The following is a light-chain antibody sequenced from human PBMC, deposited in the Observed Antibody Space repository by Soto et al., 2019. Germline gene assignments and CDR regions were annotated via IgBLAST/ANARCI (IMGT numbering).Light chain of an antibody. Sequence: SVLSDPSSVSGSPGHTITIHCTGTSTAVVGYHAVSWYRHHPVNAPKLIIYEVTHRPSGVSDRYSASMPANPASLTFCVLQAEDEADYYCNSFRVSHLYVCGTGTKVTLL. J-gene: IGLJ1*01. CDR1: STAVVGYHA. CDR2: EVT. CDR3: NSFRVSHLYV. V-gene: IGLV2-14*01.